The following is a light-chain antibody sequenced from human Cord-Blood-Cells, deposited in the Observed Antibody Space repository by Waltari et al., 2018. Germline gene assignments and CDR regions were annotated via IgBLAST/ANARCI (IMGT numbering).Light chain of an antibody. CDR3: QQYNSYSRT. Sequence: DIQMTQSPSTLSASVGDRVNITCRASQSISSGLAWYQQKPGKAPKLLIYKASSLESGVPSRFSGSGSGTEFTLTISSLQPDDFATYYCQQYNSYSRTFGQGTKVEIK. J-gene: IGKJ1*01. V-gene: IGKV1-5*03. CDR1: QSISSG. CDR2: KAS.